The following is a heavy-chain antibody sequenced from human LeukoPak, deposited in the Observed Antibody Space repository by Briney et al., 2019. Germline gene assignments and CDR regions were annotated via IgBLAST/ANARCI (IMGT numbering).Heavy chain of an antibody. D-gene: IGHD2-21*01. Sequence: PSATLSLTCNVFGVSISNYFWSWLRQPAGKGLEWIGRFYASGTTYYNPSLRSRVTLSMDTSTNHFSLKLTSVTAADTAVYYCARTHCGGGSCDTFDPWGQGTLVTVSS. CDR3: ARTHCGGGSCDTFDP. CDR1: GVSISNYF. CDR2: FYASGTT. V-gene: IGHV4-4*07. J-gene: IGHJ5*02.